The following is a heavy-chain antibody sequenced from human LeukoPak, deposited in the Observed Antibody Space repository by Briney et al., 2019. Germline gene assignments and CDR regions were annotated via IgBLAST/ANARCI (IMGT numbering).Heavy chain of an antibody. J-gene: IGHJ4*02. D-gene: IGHD3-22*01. CDR2: IYYNGDT. CDR3: AGADPDSSGYSYYFDY. V-gene: IGHV4-39*07. CDR1: SGSISSTTYS. Sequence: PSETLSLTCTASSGSISSTTYSWAWIRQPPGKGLEWIGSIYYNGDTYYNPSLKSRVIISADTSKNQFSLKLTSVTAADTAVYYCAGADPDSSGYSYYFDYWGQGTLVTVSS.